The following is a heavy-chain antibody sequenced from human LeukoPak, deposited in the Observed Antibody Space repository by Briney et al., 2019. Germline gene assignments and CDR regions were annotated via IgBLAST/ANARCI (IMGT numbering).Heavy chain of an antibody. CDR3: ARVSSRGCYFDY. CDR2: INHSGST. J-gene: IGHJ4*02. Sequence: NPSETLSLTCAVYGGSFSGYYWSWIRQPPGKGLEWIGEINHSGSTYYNPSLKSRVTISVDTSKNQFSLKLSSVTAADTAVYYCARVSSRGCYFDYWGQGTLVTVSS. CDR1: GGSFSGYY. D-gene: IGHD6-13*01. V-gene: IGHV4-34*01.